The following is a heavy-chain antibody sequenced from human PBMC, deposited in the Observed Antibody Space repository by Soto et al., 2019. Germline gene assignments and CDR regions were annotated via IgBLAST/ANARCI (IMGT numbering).Heavy chain of an antibody. J-gene: IGHJ6*02. CDR3: ARGYYYYYGMDV. V-gene: IGHV1-69*06. CDR2: IIPIFGTA. CDR1: GGTFSSYA. Sequence: SVKVSCKASGGTFSSYAISWVRQAPGQGLEWMGGIIPIFGTANYAQKFQGRVTITADKSTSTAYMELSSLRSEDTAVYYCARGYYYYYGMDVWGQGTTVTVSS.